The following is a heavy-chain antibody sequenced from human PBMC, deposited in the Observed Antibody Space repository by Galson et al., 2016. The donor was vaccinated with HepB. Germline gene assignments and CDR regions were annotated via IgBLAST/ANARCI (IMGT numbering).Heavy chain of an antibody. CDR2: MWYDGSKK. J-gene: IGHJ6*02. CDR3: ARDHAVGATWGYFYHYGMDV. CDR1: GFDFRSYA. V-gene: IGHV3-33*01. D-gene: IGHD1-26*01. Sequence: SLRLSCAASGFDFRSYAMNWVRQAPGKGLEWVAFMWYDGSKKNYADSVKGRFTISRDNSKNKLYLQMNSLRAEDTAVYYCARDHAVGATWGYFYHYGMDVWGQGTTVTVS.